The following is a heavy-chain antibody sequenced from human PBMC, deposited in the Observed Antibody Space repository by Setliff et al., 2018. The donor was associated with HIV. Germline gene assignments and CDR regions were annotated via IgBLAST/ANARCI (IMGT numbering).Heavy chain of an antibody. CDR2: VDPEDGET. Sequence: ASVKVSCKVSGYTLSELSVHWVRQAPGKGLQWMGGVDPEDGETIYAQELQGRVTMTEDTSADTAYMELSSLRSEDTAVYYCARDAWVEFLEWTFYGMDVWGQGTTVTVSS. CDR3: ARDAWVEFLEWTFYGMDV. V-gene: IGHV1-24*01. D-gene: IGHD3-3*02. CDR1: GYTLSELS. J-gene: IGHJ6*02.